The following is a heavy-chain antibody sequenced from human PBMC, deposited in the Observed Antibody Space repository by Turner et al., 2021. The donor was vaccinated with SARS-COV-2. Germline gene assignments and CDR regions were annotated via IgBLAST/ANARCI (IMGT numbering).Heavy chain of an antibody. Sequence: QVQLVESGVGVVQTGRSRRLSCAAYGFTFSSYVMPWVRQAPGKGLEWVAVISYDGSNKYYADSVKVRFTISRDNSKNTLYLQMNSLRAEDTAVYYCAKAHGSGSYYNPFDYWGQGTLVTVSS. CDR2: ISYDGSNK. CDR1: GFTFSSYV. D-gene: IGHD3-10*01. V-gene: IGHV3-30*18. J-gene: IGHJ4*02. CDR3: AKAHGSGSYYNPFDY.